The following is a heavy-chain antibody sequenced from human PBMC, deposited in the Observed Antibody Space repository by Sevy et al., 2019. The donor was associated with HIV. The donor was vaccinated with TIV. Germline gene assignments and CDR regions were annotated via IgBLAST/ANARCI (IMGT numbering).Heavy chain of an antibody. Sequence: GGSLRLSCAASGFTFSSFAMHWVRQAPGKGLEWVAVISYDGSSKYYPDSVKGRFTISRDNAKNTPYLQMNRLRPEDTAVYFCAILGVDCVSTNCYGMRSLSFDFWGQGTLVTFSS. D-gene: IGHD2-2*01. CDR3: AILGVDCVSTNCYGMRSLSFDF. J-gene: IGHJ4*02. V-gene: IGHV3-30-3*01. CDR1: GFTFSSFA. CDR2: ISYDGSSK.